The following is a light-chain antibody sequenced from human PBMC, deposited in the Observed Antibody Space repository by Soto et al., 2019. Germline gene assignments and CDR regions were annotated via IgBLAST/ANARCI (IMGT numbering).Light chain of an antibody. V-gene: IGLV1-51*01. Sequence: QSVLTQSPSVSAAPGQKVTISCSGSSSNIGNNYVSWYQQLPGTAPKLLIYDNNKQPSGIPERFSGSKSGTSGTLDITGLQTGDEADYYCATWDGSLPGEVFGGGTKLTVL. CDR2: DNN. CDR3: ATWDGSLPGEV. CDR1: SSNIGNNY. J-gene: IGLJ2*01.